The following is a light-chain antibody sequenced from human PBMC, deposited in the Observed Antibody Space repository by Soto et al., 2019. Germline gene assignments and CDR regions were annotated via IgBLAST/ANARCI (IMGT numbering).Light chain of an antibody. J-gene: IGLJ2*01. CDR3: SSYAGSYTLV. CDR1: SNDVGGYNF. CDR2: DVS. Sequence: QSALTQPRSVSGSPGQSVTISCTGTSNDVGGYNFVSWYQQHPGKVPKLFIYDVSRRPSGVPDRFSGSKSGNTASLTISGLQAEDEADYYCSSYAGSYTLVFGGGIMLTVL. V-gene: IGLV2-11*01.